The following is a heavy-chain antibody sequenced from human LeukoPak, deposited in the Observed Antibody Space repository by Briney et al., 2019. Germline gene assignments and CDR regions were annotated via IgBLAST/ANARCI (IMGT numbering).Heavy chain of an antibody. CDR1: GFTFSSYS. CDR2: ISSSSSYI. V-gene: IGHV3-21*01. CDR3: ASPGGVVVPAALDI. D-gene: IGHD2-2*01. J-gene: IGHJ3*02. Sequence: GGSLRLSCAASGFTFSSYSMNWVRQAPGKGLEWVSSISSSSSYIYYADSVKGRFTISRDNAKNSLYLQMDSLRAEDTAVYYCASPGGVVVPAALDIWGQGTMVTVSS.